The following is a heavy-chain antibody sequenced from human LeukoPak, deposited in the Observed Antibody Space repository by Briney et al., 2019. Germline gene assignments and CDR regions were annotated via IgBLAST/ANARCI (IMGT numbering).Heavy chain of an antibody. J-gene: IGHJ4*02. CDR3: ARDRDSSSSD. CDR2: IYTSGST. V-gene: IGHV4-61*02. D-gene: IGHD6-6*01. CDR1: GGSISSGSYY. Sequence: SQTLSLTCTLSGGSISSGSYYWSWIRQPAGKGLEWIGRIYTSGSTNYNPSLKSRVTISVDTSKNQFSLKLSSVTAADTAVYYCARDRDSSSSDWGQGTLVTVYS.